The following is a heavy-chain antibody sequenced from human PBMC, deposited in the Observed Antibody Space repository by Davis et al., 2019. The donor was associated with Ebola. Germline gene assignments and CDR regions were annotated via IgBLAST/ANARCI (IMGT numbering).Heavy chain of an antibody. D-gene: IGHD5-12*01. CDR2: ISGSGGST. Sequence: GESLKISCAASGFTFSSYWMHWVRQAPGKGLEWVSVISGSGGSTNYADSVKGRFTISRDNFKSTLYLQMNSLRAEDTAVYYCVKESRGDSGYDFDYWGQGTLVTVSS. CDR1: GFTFSSYW. V-gene: IGHV3-23*01. CDR3: VKESRGDSGYDFDY. J-gene: IGHJ4*02.